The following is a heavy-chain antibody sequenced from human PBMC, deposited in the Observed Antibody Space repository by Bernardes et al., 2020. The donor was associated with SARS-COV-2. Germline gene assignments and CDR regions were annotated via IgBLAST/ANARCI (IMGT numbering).Heavy chain of an antibody. CDR3: ARLNEVRPATISDRFYYFMDV. J-gene: IGHJ6*03. V-gene: IGHV4-39*01. D-gene: IGHD2-2*02. Sequence: SETLSLTCTVSGGSISDRPYYWGWIRQPPGKGLEWIADISYSWSTFYNPSLKSRATVSADMSKNQFSLNLDSVTAADTAIYYCARLNEVRPATISDRFYYFMDVWGKGTTVTVSS. CDR2: ISYSWST. CDR1: GGSISDRPYY.